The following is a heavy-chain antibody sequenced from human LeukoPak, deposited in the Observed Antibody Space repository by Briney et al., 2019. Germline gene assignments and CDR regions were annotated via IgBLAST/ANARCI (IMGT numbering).Heavy chain of an antibody. Sequence: GGSLRLSCAASGSTFSSYAMHWVRQAPGKGLEWVAVISYDGSNKYYADSVKGRFTISRDNSKNTLYLQMNSLRAEDTAVYYCARDVYSSGWYDPFDYWGQGTLVTVSS. J-gene: IGHJ4*02. V-gene: IGHV3-30-3*01. CDR3: ARDVYSSGWYDPFDY. CDR2: ISYDGSNK. CDR1: GSTFSSYA. D-gene: IGHD6-19*01.